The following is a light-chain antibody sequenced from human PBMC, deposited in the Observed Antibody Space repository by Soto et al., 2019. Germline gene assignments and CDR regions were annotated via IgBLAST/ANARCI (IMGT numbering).Light chain of an antibody. CDR1: TGAVTSGYY. J-gene: IGLJ1*01. V-gene: IGLV7-43*01. Sequence: QAVVTQEPSLTVSPGGPVTLTCASSTGAVTSGYYPNWFQQKPVQAPRALIYSTSNKHYWTPARFSGSLLGGKADLTLSGVKPEDEAEYYCLLYYGGAQLGVFGTVTKVTVL. CDR3: LLYYGGAQLGV. CDR2: STS.